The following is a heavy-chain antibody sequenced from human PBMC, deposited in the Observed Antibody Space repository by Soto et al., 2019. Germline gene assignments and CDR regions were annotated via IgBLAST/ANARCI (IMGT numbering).Heavy chain of an antibody. Sequence: SDTLDLTCAVCGGSISSSNWWGSVRQPPGKGLEWIGEIYHSGSTNYNPSLKSRVTISVDKSKNQFSLKLSSVTAADTAVYYCARDRITIFGVVLDVWGQGTTVTVSS. J-gene: IGHJ6*02. CDR3: ARDRITIFGVVLDV. CDR2: IYHSGST. V-gene: IGHV4-4*02. D-gene: IGHD3-3*01. CDR1: GGSISSSNW.